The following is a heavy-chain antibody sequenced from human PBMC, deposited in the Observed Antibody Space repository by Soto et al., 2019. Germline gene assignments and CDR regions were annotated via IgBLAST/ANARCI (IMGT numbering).Heavy chain of an antibody. V-gene: IGHV4-30-4*01. CDR3: ARAYYDVLTGFYVRYFDY. CDR1: GGSIKSGDYY. CDR2: VFHTGTT. D-gene: IGHD3-9*01. J-gene: IGHJ4*02. Sequence: VQLKESGPGRVKPSQTLSLTCSVSGGSIKSGDYYWSWIRQPPGKGLEWIGYVFHTGTTYYNPSLKPRTTISIDTSRKPFSLRLRSVTAADTAVYFCARAYYDVLTGFYVRYFDYWGQGTRVAVSS.